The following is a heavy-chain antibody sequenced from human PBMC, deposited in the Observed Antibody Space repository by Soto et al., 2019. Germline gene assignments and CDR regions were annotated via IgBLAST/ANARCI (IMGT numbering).Heavy chain of an antibody. CDR3: ARHVDLVGKRDILTGYYGFHY. D-gene: IGHD3-9*01. J-gene: IGHJ4*02. CDR2: IYYSGST. V-gene: IGHV4-59*08. Sequence: SETLSLTCTVSGGSISSYYWSWIRQPPGKGLEWIGYIYYSGSTNYNPSLKSRVTISVDTSKNQFSLKLSSVTAADTAVYYCARHVDLVGKRDILTGYYGFHYWGQGTLVTVSS. CDR1: GGSISSYY.